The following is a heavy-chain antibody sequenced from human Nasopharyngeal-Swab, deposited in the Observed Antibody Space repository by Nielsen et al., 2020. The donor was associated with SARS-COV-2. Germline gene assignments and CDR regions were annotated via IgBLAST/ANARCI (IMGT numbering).Heavy chain of an antibody. CDR2: IYYSGST. Sequence: SETLSLTCTVSGGSISSGDYYWSWIRQPPGKGLEWIGYIYYSGSTYYNPSLKSRVTISVDTSKNQFSLKLSSVTAADTAVYYCARDSSYYGSGSYYTIDYWGQGTLVTVSS. D-gene: IGHD3-10*01. J-gene: IGHJ4*02. V-gene: IGHV4-30-4*01. CDR1: GGSISSGDYY. CDR3: ARDSSYYGSGSYYTIDY.